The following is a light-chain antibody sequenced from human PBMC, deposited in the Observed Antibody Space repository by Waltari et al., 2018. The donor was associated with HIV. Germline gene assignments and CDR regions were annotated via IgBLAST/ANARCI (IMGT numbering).Light chain of an antibody. CDR3: MQGSEFPWT. V-gene: IGKV2-24*01. J-gene: IGKJ1*01. Sequence: DIVMTQSPLSLPVTVGQPVSISCRSGQSLVHRDGDTHLSWLQQRPGQPPRLLLYKISNRFSGVPDRFRGSGAGTDFTLHISRVEPEDVGVYYCMQGSEFPWTFGQGTTLEI. CDR1: QSLVHRDGDTH. CDR2: KIS.